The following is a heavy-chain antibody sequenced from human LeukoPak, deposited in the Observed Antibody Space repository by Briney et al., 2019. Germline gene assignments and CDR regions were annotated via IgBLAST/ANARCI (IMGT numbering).Heavy chain of an antibody. J-gene: IGHJ4*02. CDR1: GYIVKSYG. Sequence: GASGKVSCEASGYIVKSYGITWVRQAPGQGIEWMGWISANNGNTNYAQKLQCRVTMTTDTLTSTAYLELRSLRSDDTAVYYCARTSYVWGSYRYTGLDYWGQGTLVTVSS. D-gene: IGHD3-16*02. V-gene: IGHV1-18*01. CDR2: ISANNGNT. CDR3: ARTSYVWGSYRYTGLDY.